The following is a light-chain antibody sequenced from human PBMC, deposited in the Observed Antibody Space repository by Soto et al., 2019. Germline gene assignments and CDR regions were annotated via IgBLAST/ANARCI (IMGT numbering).Light chain of an antibody. Sequence: EVGLTQSPATLSLSPGERATLCCRASQSVRTSLAWYQHKPGQAPRLLIYGASTRATGVPVRFSGSASGTEFTLTISGLQSEDFAVYYCHQYDDGPYTFGQGTKVDIK. J-gene: IGKJ2*01. V-gene: IGKV3-15*01. CDR3: HQYDDGPYT. CDR2: GAS. CDR1: QSVRTS.